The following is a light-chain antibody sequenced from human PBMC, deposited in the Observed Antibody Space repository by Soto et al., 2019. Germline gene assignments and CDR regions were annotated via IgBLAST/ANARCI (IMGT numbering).Light chain of an antibody. Sequence: QSVLTQPASVSGSPGQSITISCTGTSSDVGGYNYVSWYQQHPGKAPKLMIFEVSSRPSGVSYRFSGSKSGNTASLTSSGLQAEDEADYYCSSYTSSSTLDVFGSGTKLTVL. CDR2: EVS. V-gene: IGLV2-14*01. J-gene: IGLJ1*01. CDR1: SSDVGGYNY. CDR3: SSYTSSSTLDV.